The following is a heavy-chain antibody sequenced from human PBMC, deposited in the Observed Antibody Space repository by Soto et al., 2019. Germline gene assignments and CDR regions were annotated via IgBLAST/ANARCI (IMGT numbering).Heavy chain of an antibody. D-gene: IGHD6-13*01. J-gene: IGHJ4*02. V-gene: IGHV4-59*01. Sequence: SETLSLTCTVSGGSISSYYWSWIRQPPGKGLEWIGYIYYSGSTNYNPSLKSRVTISVDTSKNQFSLKLSSVTAADTAVYYCARDTRKAAADLWGQGTLVTVS. CDR1: GGSISSYY. CDR2: IYYSGST. CDR3: ARDTRKAAADL.